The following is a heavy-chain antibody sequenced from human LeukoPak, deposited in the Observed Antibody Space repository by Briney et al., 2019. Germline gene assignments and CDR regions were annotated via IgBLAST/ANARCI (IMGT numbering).Heavy chain of an antibody. CDR1: GFTFSSYA. Sequence: PGGSLRLSCAASGFTFSSYAMSWVRQAPGKGLEWVSAISGSGGSTYYADSVKGRFTISRDNSKNTLYLQMNSLRAEDTAVYYCAKDSGYSYGTPWYYFGYWGQGTLVTVSS. D-gene: IGHD5-18*01. V-gene: IGHV3-23*01. J-gene: IGHJ4*02. CDR3: AKDSGYSYGTPWYYFGY. CDR2: ISGSGGST.